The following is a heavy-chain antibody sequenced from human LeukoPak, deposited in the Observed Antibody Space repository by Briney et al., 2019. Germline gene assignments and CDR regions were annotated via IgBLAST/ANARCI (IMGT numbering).Heavy chain of an antibody. CDR3: AKGVGRTYYYYYMDV. CDR2: ISGSGGST. CDR1: GFTFSSYA. V-gene: IGHV3-23*01. J-gene: IGHJ6*03. Sequence: GSLRLSCAASGFTFSSYAMSWVRQAPGKGLEWVSAISGSGGSTYYADSVKGRFTISRDNSKNTLYLQMNSLRAEDTAVYYCAKGVGRTYYYYYMDVWGKGTTVTVSS.